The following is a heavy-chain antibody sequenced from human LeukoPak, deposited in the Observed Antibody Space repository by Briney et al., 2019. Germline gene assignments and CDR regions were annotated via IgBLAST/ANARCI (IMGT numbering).Heavy chain of an antibody. CDR2: INPNSGGT. CDR1: GYTFTAYY. V-gene: IGHV1-2*04. CDR3: ARASRGSQNKFDY. Sequence: ASVRVSCKASGYTFTAYYLHWVRQAPGQGLEWMGWINPNSGGTNYAQKFQGWVTMTRDTSISTAYMELSRLRSDDTAVYYCARASRGSQNKFDYWGQGTLVTVSS. J-gene: IGHJ4*02. D-gene: IGHD3-16*01.